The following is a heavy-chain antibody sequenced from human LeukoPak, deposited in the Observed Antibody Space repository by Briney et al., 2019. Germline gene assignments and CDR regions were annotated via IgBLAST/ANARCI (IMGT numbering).Heavy chain of an antibody. V-gene: IGHV4-59*08. CDR2: IHYIGGT. D-gene: IGHD3-16*01. CDR1: AGSIGDYF. CDR3: ARHNYPQWGISSDYFDY. Sequence: SETLSLTCSVSAGSIGDYFWSWIRQYPRKGLEWIGYIHYIGGTNYNPSLKSRVTISVDTSQNQFSLRLTSVTAADTAVYYCARHNYPQWGISSDYFDYWGQGTLVTVSS. J-gene: IGHJ4*02.